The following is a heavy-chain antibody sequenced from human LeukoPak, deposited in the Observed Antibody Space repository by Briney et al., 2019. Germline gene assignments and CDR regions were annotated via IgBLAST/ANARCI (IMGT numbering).Heavy chain of an antibody. CDR3: ATGTPFGAY. CDR2: ISGSGGST. J-gene: IGHJ4*02. V-gene: IGHV3-23*01. Sequence: GGSLRLSCAASGFTFSSYVMSWVRQAPGKGMEWVSTISGSGGSTYYADSVKGRFTISRDNSKNTLYLQMNSLRAEDMAVYYCATGTPFGAYWGQGTLVTVSS. CDR1: GFTFSSYV. D-gene: IGHD3-3*01.